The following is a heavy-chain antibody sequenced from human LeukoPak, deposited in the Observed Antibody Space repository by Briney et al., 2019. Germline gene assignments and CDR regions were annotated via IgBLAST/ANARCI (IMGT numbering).Heavy chain of an antibody. Sequence: SETLSLTCAVYGGSFSGYYWSWIRQPPGKGPEWIGEINHSGSTNYNPSLKSRVTISVDTSKNQFSLKLSSVTAADTAVYYCASGYSNSRLYYYYYGMDVWGQGTTVTVSS. J-gene: IGHJ6*02. CDR1: GGSFSGYY. D-gene: IGHD4-11*01. CDR3: ASGYSNSRLYYYYYGMDV. CDR2: INHSGST. V-gene: IGHV4-34*01.